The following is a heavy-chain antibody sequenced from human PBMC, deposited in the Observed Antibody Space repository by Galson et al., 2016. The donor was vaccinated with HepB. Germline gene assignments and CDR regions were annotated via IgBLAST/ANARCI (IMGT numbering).Heavy chain of an antibody. J-gene: IGHJ4*02. CDR3: AKEMAEVGKPFFDY. D-gene: IGHD5-24*01. CDR2: IDRSSSTI. V-gene: IGHV3-48*01. CDR1: EFTFSSHS. Sequence: SLRLSCAASEFTFSSHSMNWVRQAPGKGLEWVSYIDRSSSTIYYADSVKGRFTISRDSAKNTLYLQMNSLRAEDTAIYYCAKEMAEVGKPFFDYWGPGTQIIVSS.